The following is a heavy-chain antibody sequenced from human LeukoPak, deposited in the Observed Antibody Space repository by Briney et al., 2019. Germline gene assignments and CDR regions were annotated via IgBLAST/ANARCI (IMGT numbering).Heavy chain of an antibody. Sequence: ASVTVSCKASGYTFTSYYMHWVRQAPGQGLDRMGIINPSAGSTSYAQKFQGRVTMTRDTSTSTVYMELSSLRSEDTAVYYCARESAPATRYYYYYYGKDVWGQGTTVTVSS. CDR2: INPSAGST. CDR1: GYTFTSYY. V-gene: IGHV1-46*01. J-gene: IGHJ6*02. D-gene: IGHD2-15*01. CDR3: ARESAPATRYYYYYYGKDV.